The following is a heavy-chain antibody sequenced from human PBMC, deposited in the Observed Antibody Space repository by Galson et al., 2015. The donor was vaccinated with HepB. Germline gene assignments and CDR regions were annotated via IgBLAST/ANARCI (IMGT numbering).Heavy chain of an antibody. D-gene: IGHD4-17*01. CDR3: ARSHDYGDLRFDY. CDR1: GFTFSSYP. CDR2: ISYDGSNK. J-gene: IGHJ4*02. V-gene: IGHV3-30-3*01. Sequence: PLRLSCAASGFTFSSYPMHWVRQAPGEGLEWVAVISYDGSNKHYADSVKGRFTISRDNSKNTLYLQMNSLRAEDTAVYYCARSHDYGDLRFDYWGQGTLVTVSS.